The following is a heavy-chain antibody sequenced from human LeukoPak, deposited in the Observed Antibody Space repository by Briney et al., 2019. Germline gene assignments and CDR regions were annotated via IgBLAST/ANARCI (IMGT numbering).Heavy chain of an antibody. CDR3: ARHGDLFAFDY. CDR2: IYSGGST. D-gene: IGHD4-17*01. CDR1: GFSVGSNY. J-gene: IGHJ4*02. Sequence: QAGGSLRLSCAASGFSVGSNYMSWVRQAPGKGLEWVSVIYSGGSTYYADSVKGRFTISRDSSNNTLYLQMNSLRAEDTAVYYCARHGDLFAFDYWGQGTLVTVSS. V-gene: IGHV3-53*01.